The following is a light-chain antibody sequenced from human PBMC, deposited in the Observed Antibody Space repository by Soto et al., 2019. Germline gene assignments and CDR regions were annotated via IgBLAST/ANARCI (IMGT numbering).Light chain of an antibody. CDR1: SSDVGGYDY. J-gene: IGLJ2*01. V-gene: IGLV2-11*01. CDR2: GVT. CDR3: YSYAGSYSMI. Sequence: QSALTQPRSVSGSPGQSVTISCTGTSSDVGGYDYVSWYQQHPGKVPKLVIYGVTHRPSGVPDRFSGSKSSNTASLTISGLQAEDDTDYYCYSYAGSYSMIFGGGTKLTVL.